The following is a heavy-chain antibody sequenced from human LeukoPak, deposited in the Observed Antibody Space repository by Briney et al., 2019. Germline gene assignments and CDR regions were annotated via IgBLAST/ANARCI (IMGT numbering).Heavy chain of an antibody. CDR1: GFNFRTYE. Sequence: GGSLRLSCETSGFNFRTYEMHWVRQAPGKGPDWVALISHDGSYIQYADSVKGRFTISRDNSKNTLYLQLNSLRTEDTGVYYCAGGDYYDRSGYYLYWGQGTLVTVSS. V-gene: IGHV3-30*03. J-gene: IGHJ4*02. CDR3: AGGDYYDRSGYYLY. D-gene: IGHD3-22*01. CDR2: ISHDGSYI.